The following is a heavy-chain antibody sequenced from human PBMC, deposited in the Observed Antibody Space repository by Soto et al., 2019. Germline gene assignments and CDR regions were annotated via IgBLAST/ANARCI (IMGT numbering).Heavy chain of an antibody. CDR1: GFTFSSYG. Sequence: GGSLRLSCAASGFTFSSYGMHWVRQAPGKGLEWVAVIWYDGSNKYYADSVKGRFTISRDNSKNTLYLQMNSLRAEDTAVYYCARVFDSSGYDLPDHYYYGMDVWGQGTTVTVSS. CDR3: ARVFDSSGYDLPDHYYYGMDV. CDR2: IWYDGSNK. V-gene: IGHV3-33*01. J-gene: IGHJ6*02. D-gene: IGHD5-12*01.